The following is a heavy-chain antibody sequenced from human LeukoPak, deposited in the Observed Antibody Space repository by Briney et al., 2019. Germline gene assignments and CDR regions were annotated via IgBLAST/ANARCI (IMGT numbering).Heavy chain of an antibody. CDR2: IYYSGST. J-gene: IGHJ3*02. CDR1: GGSISSYY. D-gene: IGHD2-15*01. V-gene: IGHV4-59*08. CDR3: ARRYCSGGSCFSVDAFDI. Sequence: SETLSLTCTVSGGSISSYYWSWIRQPPGKGLEWIGYIYYSGSTNYNPSLKSRVTISVDTSKNQFSLKLSSVTAADTAVYYCARRYCSGGSCFSVDAFDIRGQGTMVTVSS.